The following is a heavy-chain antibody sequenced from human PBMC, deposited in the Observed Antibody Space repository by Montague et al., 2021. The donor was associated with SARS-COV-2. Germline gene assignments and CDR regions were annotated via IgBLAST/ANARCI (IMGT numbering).Heavy chain of an antibody. J-gene: IGHJ4*02. V-gene: IGHV3-11*03. CDR2: ITGTNNGI. D-gene: IGHD3-10*01. CDR1: GFTFSDFY. Sequence: SLRLSCAGSGFTFSDFYINWVRQAPGKGLEWLSFITGTNNGIRHSDSVKGRFTVSRDNAHSSVYLHLDSLTAEDTAVYYCARSLFYGSGGYFDFWGQGTLVAVSS. CDR3: ARSLFYGSGGYFDF.